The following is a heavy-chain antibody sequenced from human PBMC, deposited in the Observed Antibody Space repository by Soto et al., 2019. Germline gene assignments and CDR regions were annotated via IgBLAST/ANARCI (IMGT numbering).Heavy chain of an antibody. V-gene: IGHV4-59*01. Sequence: PSETLSLTCTVSGASSSGYYWSWIRQPPGKGLEWIGYISYSGSTNYNPSLKSRVTISLDTSQNQFSLKLSSVTAADAAVYYCARALLGRNSYYMDVWGKGTPVTVSS. CDR2: ISYSGST. D-gene: IGHD2-8*02. CDR3: ARALLGRNSYYMDV. CDR1: GASSSGYY. J-gene: IGHJ6*03.